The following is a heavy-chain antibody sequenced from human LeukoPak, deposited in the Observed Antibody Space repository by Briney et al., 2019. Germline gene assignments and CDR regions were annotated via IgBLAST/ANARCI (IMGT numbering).Heavy chain of an antibody. J-gene: IGHJ4*02. CDR1: GGSLNNYY. D-gene: IGHD1-26*01. V-gene: IGHV4-34*01. CDR3: AREFSGTYYADY. Sequence: SETLSLTCAVSGGSLNNYYWGWLRQSPGKGLEWIGDANVRGTANYNPTLTSRATISIDTSKNQFSLQLTSVTAADTALYYCAREFSGTYYADYWGQGTLVTVSS. CDR2: ANVRGTA.